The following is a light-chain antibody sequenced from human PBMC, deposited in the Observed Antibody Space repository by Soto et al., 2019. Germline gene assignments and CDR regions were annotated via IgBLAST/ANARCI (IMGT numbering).Light chain of an antibody. CDR2: RND. Sequence: QSVLTQPPSASGTPGQRVTISCSGTNSNIGNNYVYWHQQLPGAAPELLIYRNDQRPSGVPDRFSGSKSGTSASLAISGLRSEDEGDYYCAAWDDSLSVFFGGGTKLTVL. CDR3: AAWDDSLSVF. CDR1: NSNIGNNY. J-gene: IGLJ2*01. V-gene: IGLV1-47*01.